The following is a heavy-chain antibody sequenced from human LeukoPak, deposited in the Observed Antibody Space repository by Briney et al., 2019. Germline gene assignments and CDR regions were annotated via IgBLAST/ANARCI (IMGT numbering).Heavy chain of an antibody. D-gene: IGHD3-10*01. CDR1: GGTFSSYA. V-gene: IGHV1-69*05. J-gene: IGHJ4*02. CDR2: IIPIFGTA. Sequence: ASVKVSCKASGGTFSSYAISWVRQAPGQWLEWMGRIIPIFGTANYAQKFQGRVTITTDESTSTAYMELSSLRSEDTAVYYCASGPHYYGACYWGQGTLVTVSS. CDR3: ASGPHYYGACY.